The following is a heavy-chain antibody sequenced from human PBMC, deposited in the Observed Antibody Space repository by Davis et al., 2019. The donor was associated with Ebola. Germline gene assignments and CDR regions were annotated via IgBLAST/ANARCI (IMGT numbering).Heavy chain of an antibody. D-gene: IGHD2-15*01. CDR1: GGSISSGDYY. V-gene: IGHV4-30-4*01. CDR3: AREKVVVVTATLSLDNWFDP. CDR2: IYYSGST. J-gene: IGHJ5*02. Sequence: MPSETLSLTCTVSGGSISSGDYYWSWIRQPPGKGLEWIGYIYYSGSTYYNPSLKSRVTISVDTSKNQFSLKLSSVTAADTAVYYCAREKVVVVTATLSLDNWFDPWGQGTLVTVSS.